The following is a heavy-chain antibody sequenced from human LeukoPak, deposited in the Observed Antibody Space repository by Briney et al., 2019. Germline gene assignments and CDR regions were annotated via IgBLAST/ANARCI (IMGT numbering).Heavy chain of an antibody. CDR2: ISWNSGSI. V-gene: IGHV3-9*03. Sequence: GGSLRLSCAASGFTFDDYAMHWVRQAPGKGLEWVSGISWNSGSIAYADSVKGRFTISRDNAKNSLYLQMNSLRPEDMALYYCAKDIRDSSSWSSYGMDVWGQGTTVTVSS. J-gene: IGHJ6*02. CDR3: AKDIRDSSSWSSYGMDV. D-gene: IGHD6-13*01. CDR1: GFTFDDYA.